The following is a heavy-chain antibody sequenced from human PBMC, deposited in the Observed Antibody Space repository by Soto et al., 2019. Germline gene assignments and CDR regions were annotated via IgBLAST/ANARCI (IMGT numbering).Heavy chain of an antibody. CDR3: ARASEIFGVDGGMEV. CDR2: IIPIFGTA. V-gene: IGHV1-69*13. Sequence: SVKISCKASGGTFSSYAISWVRQAPGQGLEWMRGIIPIFGTAKYAQKFQGRVTITADESTSTAYMELSSLRSEDTAVYYCARASEIFGVDGGMEVWGKGTKVTVSS. J-gene: IGHJ6*04. D-gene: IGHD3-3*01. CDR1: GGTFSSYA.